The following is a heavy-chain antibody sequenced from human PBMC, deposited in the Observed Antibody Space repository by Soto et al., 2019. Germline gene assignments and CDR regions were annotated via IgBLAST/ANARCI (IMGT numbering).Heavy chain of an antibody. D-gene: IGHD2-2*01. CDR3: ATERDRYQAYYYYGMDV. J-gene: IGHJ6*02. CDR1: GGTFNSYA. CDR2: VIPLRGTT. Sequence: QVQLVQSGAAVKKPGSSVRVSCKASGGTFNSYAFSWVRQAPGQGLEWMGRVIPLRGTTNLAQKFQGRVTITADEATSTVYMGVTRVRSEDTAVYYCATERDRYQAYYYYGMDVWGQGTTVSVSS. V-gene: IGHV1-69*01.